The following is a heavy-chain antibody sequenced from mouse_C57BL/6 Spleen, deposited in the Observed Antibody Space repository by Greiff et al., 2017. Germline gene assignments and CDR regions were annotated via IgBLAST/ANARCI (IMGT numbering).Heavy chain of an antibody. V-gene: IGHV5-17*01. J-gene: IGHJ2*01. CDR1: GFTFSDYG. CDR3: ARPTFYYGSSLHFDY. Sequence: DVHLVESGGGLVKPGGSLKLSCAASGFTFSDYGMHWVRQAPEKGLEWVAYISSGSSTIYYADTVKGRFTISRDNARNTLFLQMTSLRSEDTAMYYCARPTFYYGSSLHFDYWGQGTTLTVSS. CDR2: ISSGSSTI. D-gene: IGHD1-1*01.